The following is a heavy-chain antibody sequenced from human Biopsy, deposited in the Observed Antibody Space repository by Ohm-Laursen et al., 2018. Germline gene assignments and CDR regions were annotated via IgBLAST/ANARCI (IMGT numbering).Heavy chain of an antibody. CDR1: GFTFSVYA. Sequence: SLRLSCAASGFTFSVYAMHWVRQAPGKGLEWVSIIWYDGSNEYYADSVKGRFTISRDNSKNSLYLQMHSLRAEDTAVYYCARGSGGLAYCGGDCYSHAFEIWGQGTLVTVSS. J-gene: IGHJ3*02. CDR2: IWYDGSNE. D-gene: IGHD2-21*02. CDR3: ARGSGGLAYCGGDCYSHAFEI. V-gene: IGHV3-33*01.